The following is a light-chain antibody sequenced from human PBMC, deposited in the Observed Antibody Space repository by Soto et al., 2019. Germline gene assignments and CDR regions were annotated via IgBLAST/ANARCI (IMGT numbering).Light chain of an antibody. Sequence: QPVLTQSPSASGTPGQRVTISCSGSSSNIGSNYVYWYQQLPGTAPKLLIYSNNQWPSGVPDRFSGSKSGTSASLAISGLRSEDEADYYCAAWDDSLSGYVFGTGTKLTVL. V-gene: IGLV1-47*02. CDR3: AAWDDSLSGYV. CDR2: SNN. CDR1: SSNIGSNY. J-gene: IGLJ1*01.